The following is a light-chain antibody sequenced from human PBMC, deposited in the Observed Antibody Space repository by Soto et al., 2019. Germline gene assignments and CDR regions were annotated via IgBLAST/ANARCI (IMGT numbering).Light chain of an antibody. Sequence: QSALTHPASVSGSPGQSITFSCTGTSSDVGNYNLVSWYQQHPGQAPKLIIYEDNKRPSGVSNRFSGSKFGNTASLTISGLQAEDEAEYFCSSHAGSITFGVCGGGTQLTVL. CDR1: SSDVGNYNL. V-gene: IGLV2-23*02. J-gene: IGLJ3*02. CDR3: SSHAGSITFGV. CDR2: EDN.